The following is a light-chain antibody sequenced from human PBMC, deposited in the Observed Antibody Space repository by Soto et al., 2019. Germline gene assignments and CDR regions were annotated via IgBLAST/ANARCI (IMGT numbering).Light chain of an antibody. CDR3: QQYADWPKT. CDR2: AAS. V-gene: IGKV3-15*01. CDR1: QSVSSN. J-gene: IGKJ1*01. Sequence: EIVMTQSPATLSVSPGERATLSCRASQSVSSNLALYQQKPGQAPSLLIYAASTRAAGVPARFSGSGSGTEFTLTISSLQSEDFAVYFCQQYADWPKTFGHGTKVDIK.